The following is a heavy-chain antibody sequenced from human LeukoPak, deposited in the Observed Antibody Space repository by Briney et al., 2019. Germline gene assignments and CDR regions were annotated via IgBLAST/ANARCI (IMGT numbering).Heavy chain of an antibody. Sequence: PGGSLRLSCAASGFTFSSYSMNWVRQAPGKGLEWVSYISSSSSTIYYADSVKGRFTISRDNAKNSLYLQMNSLRAEDTAVYYCARDLEDCSGGSCYSWFDPWGQGTLVTVSS. CDR1: GFTFSSYS. J-gene: IGHJ5*02. V-gene: IGHV3-48*04. CDR3: ARDLEDCSGGSCYSWFDP. CDR2: ISSSSSTI. D-gene: IGHD2-15*01.